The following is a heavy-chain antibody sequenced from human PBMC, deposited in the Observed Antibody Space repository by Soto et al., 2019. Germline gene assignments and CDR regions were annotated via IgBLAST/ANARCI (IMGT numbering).Heavy chain of an antibody. D-gene: IGHD2-2*01. CDR3: ARRIICISTSCHPIGRFDP. CDR2: IIPIFGTA. Sequence: SVKVSCKASGYTFTSYAISWVRQAPGQGLEWMGGIIPIFGTANYAQKFQGRVTITADESTSTAYMELSSLRSEDTAVYYCARRIICISTSCHPIGRFDPWGQGTLVTVSS. J-gene: IGHJ5*02. CDR1: GYTFTSYA. V-gene: IGHV1-69*13.